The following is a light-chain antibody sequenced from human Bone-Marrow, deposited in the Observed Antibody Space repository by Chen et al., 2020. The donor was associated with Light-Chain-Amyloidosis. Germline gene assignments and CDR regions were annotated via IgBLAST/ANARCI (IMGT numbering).Light chain of an antibody. J-gene: IGLJ2*01. CDR1: DSPTKA. CDR3: QSADSSGTYEVI. CDR2: RDT. Sequence: SSELTQPPSVSEPPGPTARLTSSGDDSPTKAAYWYQPKPGQAPVLVIHRDTERPSGISERFSGSSSGTTATLTISGVQAEDEADYHCQSADSSGTYEVIFGGGTKLTVL. V-gene: IGLV3-25*03.